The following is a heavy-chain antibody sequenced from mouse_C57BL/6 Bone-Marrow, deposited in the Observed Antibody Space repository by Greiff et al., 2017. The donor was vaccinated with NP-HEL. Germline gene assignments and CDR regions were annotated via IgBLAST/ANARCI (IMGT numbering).Heavy chain of an antibody. D-gene: IGHD1-1*01. CDR2: INPSSGYT. CDR3: ARVGGSRYWDFWV. V-gene: IGHV1-7*01. J-gene: IGHJ1*03. Sequence: VHLVESGAELAKPGASVKLSCKASGYTFTSYWMHWVKQRPGQGLEWIGDINPSSGYTKYNQKFKDKPTLTDDKSSSTAYMQLSSLTYEDSAVYYCARVGGSRYWDFWVFGTGATVTVAS. CDR1: GYTFTSYW.